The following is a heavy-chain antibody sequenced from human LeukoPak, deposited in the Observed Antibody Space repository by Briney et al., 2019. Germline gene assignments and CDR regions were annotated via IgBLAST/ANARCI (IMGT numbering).Heavy chain of an antibody. CDR1: GFTFCTYS. CDR2: ASASGGST. CDR3: GKDLALYSSGWYVDY. D-gene: IGHD6-19*01. J-gene: IGHJ4*02. Sequence: TAGSLTLTCAGSGFTFCTYSLSWVRQAPGKGLEWVLGASASGGSTYYTDSVKGRCTISRNKSKNTLYLQMNGLRVEDTAVYYCGKDLALYSSGWYVDYWGQGTLVTVSS. V-gene: IGHV3-23*01.